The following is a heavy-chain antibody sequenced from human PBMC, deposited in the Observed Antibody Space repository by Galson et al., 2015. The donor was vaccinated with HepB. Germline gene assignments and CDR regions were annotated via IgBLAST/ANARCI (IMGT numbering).Heavy chain of an antibody. CDR1: GFAVSNNY. J-gene: IGHJ4*02. D-gene: IGHD7-27*01. V-gene: IGHV3-66*01. CDR2: IYSGGNT. Sequence: LRLSCAASGFAVSNNYMTWVRQAPGKGLEWVSVIYSGGNTYYADSVKARFTISRDNSENTVYLQMNSLRLEDTAMYYCATRLTADRGWGQGTQVTVSS. CDR3: ATRLTADRG.